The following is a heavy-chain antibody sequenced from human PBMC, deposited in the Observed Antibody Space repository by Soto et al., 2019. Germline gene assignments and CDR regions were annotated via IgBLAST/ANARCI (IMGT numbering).Heavy chain of an antibody. D-gene: IGHD4-17*01. Sequence: SETLSLTCTVSGGSISSGGYYWSWIRQHPGKGLEWIGYIYYSGSTYYNPSLKSRVTISVDTSKNQFSLKLSSVTAADTAVYYCARVGGDYDPSYFDYWGQGTLVTVSS. J-gene: IGHJ4*02. CDR2: IYYSGST. CDR3: ARVGGDYDPSYFDY. V-gene: IGHV4-31*03. CDR1: GGSISSGGYY.